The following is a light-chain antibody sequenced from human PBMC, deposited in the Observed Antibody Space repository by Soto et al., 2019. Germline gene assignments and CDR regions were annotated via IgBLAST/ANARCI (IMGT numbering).Light chain of an antibody. CDR2: DAS. V-gene: IGKV3-11*01. Sequence: EIVLTHSPATLALSPGERATLSCSASQSVSSYLAWYQQKPGQAPRLLIYDASNRATGIPARFSGSGSGTDFTLTISSLAPEDFAVYYCQQRSHWPPTFGPGTKVDIK. J-gene: IGKJ3*01. CDR3: QQRSHWPPT. CDR1: QSVSSY.